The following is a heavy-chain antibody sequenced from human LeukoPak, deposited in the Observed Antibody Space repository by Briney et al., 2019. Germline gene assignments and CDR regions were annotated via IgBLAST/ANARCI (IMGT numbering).Heavy chain of an antibody. J-gene: IGHJ4*02. Sequence: ASVKVSCKASGGTFSSYAISWVRQAPGQGLEWMGGIIPIFGTANYAQKFQGRVTITTDESTSTAYMELSSLRSEDTAVHYCASGYYDSSGYYLPLFDYWGQGTLVTVSS. CDR3: ASGYYDSSGYYLPLFDY. D-gene: IGHD3-22*01. V-gene: IGHV1-69*05. CDR1: GGTFSSYA. CDR2: IIPIFGTA.